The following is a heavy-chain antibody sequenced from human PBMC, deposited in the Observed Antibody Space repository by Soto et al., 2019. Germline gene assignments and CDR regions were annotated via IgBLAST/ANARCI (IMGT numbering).Heavy chain of an antibody. CDR1: GFTFSSYA. CDR2: ISGSGGST. J-gene: IGHJ6*02. Sequence: GGSLRLSCAASGFTFSSYAMSWVRQAPGKGLEWVSAISGSGGSTYYADSVKGRFTISRDNSKNTLYLQMNSLRAEDTAVYYCAKYVKGVVLYYYYYGMDVWGQGTTVTVSS. V-gene: IGHV3-23*01. D-gene: IGHD3-3*01. CDR3: AKYVKGVVLYYYYYGMDV.